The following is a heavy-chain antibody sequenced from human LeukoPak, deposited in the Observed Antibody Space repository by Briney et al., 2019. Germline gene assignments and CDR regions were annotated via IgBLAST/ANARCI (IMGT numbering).Heavy chain of an antibody. CDR1: GGSISSGGYS. CDR2: IYHSGST. CDR3: ARVPPGDY. J-gene: IGHJ4*02. Sequence: SQTLSLTCAVSGGSISSGGYSWSWIRQPPGTGLEWIGYIYHSGSTYYNPSLKSRVTISVDRSKNQFSLKLSSVTAADTAVYYCARVPPGDYWGQGTLVTVSS. V-gene: IGHV4-30-2*01.